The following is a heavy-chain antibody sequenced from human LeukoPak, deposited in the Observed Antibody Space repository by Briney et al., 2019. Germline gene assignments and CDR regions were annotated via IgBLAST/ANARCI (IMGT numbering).Heavy chain of an antibody. CDR2: IYYSGST. CDR3: ARGTIVTPRYWYFDL. J-gene: IGHJ2*01. V-gene: IGHV4-59*01. CDR1: GGSICSYY. D-gene: IGHD1-26*01. Sequence: SETLSLTCTVSGGSICSYYWSWIRQPPGKGLEWIGYIYYSGSTNYNPSPKSRVTISVDTSKNQFSLKLSSVTAADTAVYYCARGTIVTPRYWYFDLWGRGTLVTVSS.